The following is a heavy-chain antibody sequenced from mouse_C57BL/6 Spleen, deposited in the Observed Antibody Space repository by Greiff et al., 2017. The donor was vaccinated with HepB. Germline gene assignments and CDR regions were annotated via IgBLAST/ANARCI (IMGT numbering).Heavy chain of an antibody. CDR3: ARVSWNDYDGFAY. CDR2: LDPSDSYT. J-gene: IGHJ3*01. D-gene: IGHD2-4*01. V-gene: IGHV1-69*01. Sequence: QVQLQQPGAELVMPGASVKLSCKASGYTFTSYWMHWVKQRPGQGLEWIGELDPSDSYTNYNQKFKGKSTLTVDKSSSTAYMQLSSLTSADSAVYYCARVSWNDYDGFAYWGQGTLVTVSA. CDR1: GYTFTSYW.